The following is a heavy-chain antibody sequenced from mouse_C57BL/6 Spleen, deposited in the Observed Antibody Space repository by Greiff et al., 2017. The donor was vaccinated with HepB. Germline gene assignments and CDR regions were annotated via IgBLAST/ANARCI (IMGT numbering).Heavy chain of an antibody. J-gene: IGHJ3*01. CDR2: ISSGSSTI. V-gene: IGHV5-17*01. Sequence: EVQLQESGGGLVKPGGSLKLSCAASGFTFSDYGMHWVRQAPEKGLEWVAYISSGSSTIYYADTVKGRFTISRDNAKNTLFLQMTSLRSEDTAMYYCARPLYYDYGFAYWGQGTLVTVSA. CDR1: GFTFSDYG. D-gene: IGHD2-4*01. CDR3: ARPLYYDYGFAY.